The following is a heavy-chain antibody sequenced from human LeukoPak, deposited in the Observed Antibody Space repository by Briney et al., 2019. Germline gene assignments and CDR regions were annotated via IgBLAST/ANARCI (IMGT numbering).Heavy chain of an antibody. J-gene: IGHJ4*02. Sequence: GGSLRLSCAASGFTFSSYAMHLVRQAPGKGLEWVAVISYDGSNKYYADSVKGRFTISRDNSKNTLYLQMNSLRAEDTAVYYCARGSDPYDSSGYYWDYWGQGTLVTVSS. D-gene: IGHD3-22*01. V-gene: IGHV3-30-3*01. CDR3: ARGSDPYDSSGYYWDY. CDR2: ISYDGSNK. CDR1: GFTFSSYA.